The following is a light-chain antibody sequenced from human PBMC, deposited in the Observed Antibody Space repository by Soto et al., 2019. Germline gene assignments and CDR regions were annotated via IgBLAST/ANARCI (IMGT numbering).Light chain of an antibody. J-gene: IGKJ5*01. CDR2: AAS. V-gene: IGKV3D-20*02. CDR1: QSLGSGY. CDR3: QHRSNWPIT. Sequence: EIVLTQSPGTLSLSPGDRATLSCRASQSLGSGYLAWYQQKPGQAPRILIYAASTRATGIPDRFSGSGSGTDFTLTISSLEPEDFAVYYCQHRSNWPITFGQGTRLEIK.